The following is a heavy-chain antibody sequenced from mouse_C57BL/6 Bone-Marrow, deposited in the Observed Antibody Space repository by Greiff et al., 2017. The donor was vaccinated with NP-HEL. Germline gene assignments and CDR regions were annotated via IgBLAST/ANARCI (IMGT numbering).Heavy chain of an antibody. Sequence: QVHVKQSGAELVKPGASVKLSCKASGYTFTSYWMHWVKQRPGQGLEWIGMIHPNSGSTNYNEKFKSKATLTVDKSSSTAYMQLSSLTSEDSAVYYCARKGDYYTFAYWGQGTLVTVSA. V-gene: IGHV1-64*01. D-gene: IGHD1-1*02. J-gene: IGHJ3*01. CDR2: IHPNSGST. CDR3: ARKGDYYTFAY. CDR1: GYTFTSYW.